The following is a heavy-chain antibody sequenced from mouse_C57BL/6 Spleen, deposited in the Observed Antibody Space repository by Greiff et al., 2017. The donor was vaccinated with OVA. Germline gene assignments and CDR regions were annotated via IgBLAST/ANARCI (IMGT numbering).Heavy chain of an antibody. Sequence: QVQLKESGAELVRPGASVTLSCKASGYTFTDYEMHWVKQTPVHGLEWIGAIDPETGGTAYNQKFKGKAILTADKSYSTAYMELRSLTSEDSAVYYCTRGYSNYYAMDYWGQGTSVTVSS. CDR1: GYTFTDYE. D-gene: IGHD2-5*01. CDR3: TRGYSNYYAMDY. V-gene: IGHV1-15*01. J-gene: IGHJ4*01. CDR2: IDPETGGT.